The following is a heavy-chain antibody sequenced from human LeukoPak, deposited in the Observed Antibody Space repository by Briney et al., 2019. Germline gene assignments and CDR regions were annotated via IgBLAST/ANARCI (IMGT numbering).Heavy chain of an antibody. D-gene: IGHD4-11*01. Sequence: GGSLRLSCAASGLNFNNAWMSWVRQAPGKGLEWVGRSKSKIGDGTIQYAAPVKGRFTISRDDSKTTLYLQMNSLKTEDTAVYYCTTDDGGDYSSGGYFDYWGQGTLVTVSS. CDR1: GLNFNNAW. CDR2: SKSKIGDGTI. CDR3: TTDDGGDYSSGGYFDY. V-gene: IGHV3-15*05. J-gene: IGHJ4*02.